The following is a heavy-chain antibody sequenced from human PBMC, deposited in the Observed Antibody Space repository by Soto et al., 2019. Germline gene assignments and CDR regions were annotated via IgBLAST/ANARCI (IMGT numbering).Heavy chain of an antibody. CDR3: ARDQYSGYDFAL. D-gene: IGHD5-12*01. Sequence: QVHLRESGPGLVKPSQTLSLTCSVSGASIAGGSYYWSWIRQPPGKGLEWIGYIPSRGRPFYNPSLTSRVSSAADSSNNHLSLQLTSVTAADTAVYYCARDQYSGYDFALWGQGTLVTVSS. CDR2: IPSRGRP. J-gene: IGHJ4*02. V-gene: IGHV4-30-4*01. CDR1: GASIAGGSYY.